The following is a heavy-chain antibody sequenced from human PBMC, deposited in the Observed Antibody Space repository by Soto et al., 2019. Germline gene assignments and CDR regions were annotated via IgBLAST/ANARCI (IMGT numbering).Heavy chain of an antibody. V-gene: IGHV4-30-4*01. CDR3: ARVGIAVAGLPDY. D-gene: IGHD6-19*01. Sequence: SETLSLTCTVSGGSISSGDYYWSWIRQPPGKGLEWIGYIYYSGSTYYNPSLKSRVTISVDTSKNQFSLKLSSVTAADTAVYYCARVGIAVAGLPDYWGQGTLVTVSS. CDR1: GGSISSGDYY. J-gene: IGHJ4*02. CDR2: IYYSGST.